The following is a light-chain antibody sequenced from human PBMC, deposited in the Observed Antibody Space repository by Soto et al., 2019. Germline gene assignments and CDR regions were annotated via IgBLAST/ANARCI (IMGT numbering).Light chain of an antibody. CDR3: AAWDDSLTAHVV. V-gene: IGLV1-44*01. CDR1: SSNIGSNT. J-gene: IGLJ2*01. CDR2: SNN. Sequence: QSVLTQPPSASGTPGQRVTISCSGSSSNIGSNTVNWYQQLPGTAPKLPIYSNNQRPSGVPDRFSGSKSGTSASLAISGLQSEDDAEYYCAAWDDSLTAHVVFGRGTKVTVL.